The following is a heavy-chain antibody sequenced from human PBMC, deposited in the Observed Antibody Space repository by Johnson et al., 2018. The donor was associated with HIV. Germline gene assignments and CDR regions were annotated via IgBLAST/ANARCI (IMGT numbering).Heavy chain of an antibody. Sequence: QVQLVESGGGLVQPGRSLRLSCAASGFTFSSYGMHWVRQAPGKGLEWVSLIWYDGSSKYYADSVKGRFTISRDNSKNALYLQMNSLRAEDTALYYCARSHRYGNMVATIRPFDIWGQGTMVTVSS. V-gene: IGHV3-33*01. CDR2: IWYDGSSK. CDR1: GFTFSSYG. D-gene: IGHD5-12*01. J-gene: IGHJ3*02. CDR3: ARSHRYGNMVATIRPFDI.